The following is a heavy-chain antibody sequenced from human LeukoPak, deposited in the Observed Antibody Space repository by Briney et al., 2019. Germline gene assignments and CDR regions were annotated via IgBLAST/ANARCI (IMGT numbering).Heavy chain of an antibody. D-gene: IGHD2-15*01. J-gene: IGHJ4*02. CDR1: GDSIRSFY. Sequence: SETLSHTCTVSGDSIRSFYWSWIRQPPGKGLEWIGHIYYSRSTNYNPSLKSRVTISVDMSKNQFSLKMTSVNAADTAVCYCARDPGGSADYWGQGTLVTVSS. CDR3: ARDPGGSADY. V-gene: IGHV4-59*01. CDR2: IYYSRST.